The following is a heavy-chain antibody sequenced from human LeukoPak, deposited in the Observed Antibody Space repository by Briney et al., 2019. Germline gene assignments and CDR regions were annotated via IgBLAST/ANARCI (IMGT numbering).Heavy chain of an antibody. CDR2: ISAYNGNT. CDR3: ARQRIVVVTHAFDI. J-gene: IGHJ3*02. V-gene: IGHV1-18*04. CDR1: GYTFTGYY. D-gene: IGHD2-21*02. Sequence: GPVEVSCKASGYTFTGYYMHWVRQAPGQGLEGMGWISAYNGNTNYAQKLQGRVTMTTDTATSTAYMELRSLRSDDTAVYYCARQRIVVVTHAFDIWGQGTMVTVSS.